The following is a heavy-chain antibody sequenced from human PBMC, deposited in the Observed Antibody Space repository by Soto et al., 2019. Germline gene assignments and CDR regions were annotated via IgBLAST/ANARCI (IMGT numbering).Heavy chain of an antibody. CDR2: ISYDGSNK. D-gene: IGHD6-13*01. CDR3: AKPTSSWYYFDY. CDR1: GFTFSSYG. Sequence: PGGSLRLSCAAAGFTFSSYGMHWVRQAPGKGLEWVAVISYDGSNKYYADSVKGRFTISRDNSKNTLYLQMNSLRAEDTAVYYCAKPTSSWYYFDYWGQGTLVTVSS. V-gene: IGHV3-30*18. J-gene: IGHJ4*02.